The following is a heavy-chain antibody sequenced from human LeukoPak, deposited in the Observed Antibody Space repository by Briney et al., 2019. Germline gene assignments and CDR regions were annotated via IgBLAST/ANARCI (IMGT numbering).Heavy chain of an antibody. D-gene: IGHD2-15*01. V-gene: IGHV1-69*05. J-gene: IGHJ6*02. CDR1: GGTFSSYA. CDR3: AADWWFAPRSYYYYYGMDV. CDR2: IIPIFGTA. Sequence: EASVKVSCKASGGTFSSYAISWVRQAPGQGLEWMGGIIPIFGTANYAQKFQGRVTITTDESTSTAYMELSSLRSEDTAVYYCAADWWFAPRSYYYYYGMDVWGQGTTVTVSS.